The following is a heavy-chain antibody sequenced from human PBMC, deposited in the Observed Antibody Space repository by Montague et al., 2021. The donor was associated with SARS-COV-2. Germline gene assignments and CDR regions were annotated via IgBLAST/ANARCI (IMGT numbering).Heavy chain of an antibody. CDR1: GGSLSTYY. CDR3: ARFFGPYYYGLDV. Sequence: SETLSLTCTVSGGSLSTYYWSWIRQPPGKGLECIGYIYYTGNPNYNPSLKSRVTISVDTSKNQFSPKLGSVTAADTAVYYCARFFGPYYYGLDVWGQGTTVTVSS. D-gene: IGHD3-10*01. J-gene: IGHJ6*02. CDR2: IYYTGNP. V-gene: IGHV4-59*13.